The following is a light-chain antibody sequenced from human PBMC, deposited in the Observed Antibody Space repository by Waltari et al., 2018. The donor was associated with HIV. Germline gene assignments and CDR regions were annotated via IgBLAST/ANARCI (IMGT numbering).Light chain of an antibody. CDR2: KTN. Sequence: QSVLTQPPSSSGTPGQRVTISCSISTSNIGRHAVIWYRQFPGTAPKLLIYKTNQRPSGVPDRFSGSKSGTSASLAISGLQSDDESVYYCAAWDDSLNGPLFGGGTQLTVL. V-gene: IGLV1-44*01. CDR3: AAWDDSLNGPL. CDR1: TSNIGRHA. J-gene: IGLJ2*01.